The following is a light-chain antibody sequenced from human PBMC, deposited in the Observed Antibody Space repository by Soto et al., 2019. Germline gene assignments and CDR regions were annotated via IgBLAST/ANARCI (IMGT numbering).Light chain of an antibody. J-gene: IGKJ4*01. V-gene: IGKV3-15*01. CDR3: RQYKNWLALT. Sequence: EIVMTQSPATLSVSPGEKATLSCRASQRLSSNLAWYQQKPGQAPRLLIYGVSTRATGVPARFSGSGSGTEFTLTISSLQSEDSAVYYCRQYKNWLALTFGGGTKV. CDR1: QRLSSN. CDR2: GVS.